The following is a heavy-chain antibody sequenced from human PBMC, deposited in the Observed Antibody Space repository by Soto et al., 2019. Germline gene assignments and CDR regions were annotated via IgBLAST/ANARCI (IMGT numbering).Heavy chain of an antibody. CDR2: INHSGST. J-gene: IGHJ6*02. CDR3: ERGRGYSSSWSYYYYGMDV. D-gene: IGHD6-13*01. CDR1: GGSFSGYY. V-gene: IGHV4-34*01. Sequence: TSETLSLTCAVYGGSFSGYYWSWIRQPPGKGLEWIGEINHSGSTNYNPSLKSRVTISVDTSKNQFSLKLSSVTAADTAVYYCERGRGYSSSWSYYYYGMDVWGQGTTVTVSS.